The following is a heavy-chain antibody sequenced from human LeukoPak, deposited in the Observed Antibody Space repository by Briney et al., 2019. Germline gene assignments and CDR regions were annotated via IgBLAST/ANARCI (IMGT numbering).Heavy chain of an antibody. CDR3: ANRPYYYYYGMDV. CDR2: ISGSGGST. CDR1: GFTFSIYA. Sequence: GGSLRLSGAASGFTFSIYAMSWVRQAPGKGLEWVSAISGSGGSTYYADSVKGRFTISRDNSKNTLYLQMNSLRAEDTAVYYCANRPYYYYYGMDVWGQGTTVTVSS. V-gene: IGHV3-23*01. J-gene: IGHJ6*02.